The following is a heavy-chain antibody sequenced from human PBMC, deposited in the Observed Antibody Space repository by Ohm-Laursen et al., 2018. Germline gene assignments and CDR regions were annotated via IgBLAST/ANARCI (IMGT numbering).Heavy chain of an antibody. Sequence: SLRLSCTASGFTFSSYAMSWVRQAPGKGLEWVSAISGNGGSTYYTDSVKGRFTISRDNFKKTLYPQMNSLRAEDTAVYYCARDGTGSNAFDIWGQGTMVTVSS. CDR2: ISGNGGST. CDR1: GFTFSSYA. D-gene: IGHD7-27*01. V-gene: IGHV3-23*01. J-gene: IGHJ3*02. CDR3: ARDGTGSNAFDI.